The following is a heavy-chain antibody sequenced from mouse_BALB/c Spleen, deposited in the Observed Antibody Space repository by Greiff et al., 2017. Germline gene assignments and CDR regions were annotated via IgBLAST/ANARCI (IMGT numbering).Heavy chain of an antibody. CDR3: ARYYGDY. V-gene: IGHV3-2*02. CDR1: GYSITSDYA. D-gene: IGHD1-1*02. CDR2: ISYSGST. J-gene: IGHJ4*01. Sequence: EVKLMESGPGLVKPSQSLSLTCTVTGYSITSDYAWNWIRQFPGNILEGMGYISYSGSTSYNPSLKSRISITRDTSKNQFFLQLNSVTTEDTATYYCARYYGDYWGQGTSVTGSA.